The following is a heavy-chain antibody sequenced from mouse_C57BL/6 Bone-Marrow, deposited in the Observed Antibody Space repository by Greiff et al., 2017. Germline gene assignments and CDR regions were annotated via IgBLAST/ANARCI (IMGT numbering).Heavy chain of an antibody. Sequence: QVQLQQPGTELVKPGASVKLSCKASGYTFTSYWMHWVKQRPGQGLEWIGNINPSNGGTNYNEKFKSKATLTVDKSSSTAYMQLSSLTSADSAVYYGARSRLRGGYLDVWGTGTTVTVSS. J-gene: IGHJ1*03. V-gene: IGHV1-53*01. CDR3: ARSRLRGGYLDV. D-gene: IGHD2-4*01. CDR2: INPSNGGT. CDR1: GYTFTSYW.